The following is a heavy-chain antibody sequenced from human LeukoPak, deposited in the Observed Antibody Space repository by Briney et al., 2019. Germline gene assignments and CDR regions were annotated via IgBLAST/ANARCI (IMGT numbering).Heavy chain of an antibody. D-gene: IGHD1-26*01. CDR2: IYYSGST. V-gene: IGHV4-59*01. J-gene: IGHJ4*02. CDR1: GGSISSYY. Sequence: SETQSLTCTVSGGSISSYYWSWLRQPPGKGLEWIGYIYYSGSTNYNPSLKSRVTISVDTSKNQFSLKLSSVTAADTAVYYCAREGGSGSYYFDYWGQGTLVTVSS. CDR3: AREGGSGSYYFDY.